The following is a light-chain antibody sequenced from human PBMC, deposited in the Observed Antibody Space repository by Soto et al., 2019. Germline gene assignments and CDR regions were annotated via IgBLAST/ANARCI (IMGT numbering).Light chain of an antibody. CDR3: QQYNSSPWT. CDR2: DAS. V-gene: IGKV1-5*01. J-gene: IGKJ1*01. CDR1: QSISSW. Sequence: DIQMTQSPSTLSASVGDRVTITCRASQSISSWLAWYQQKPGKAPKLLIYDASSLESGVPSRFSGSGSGTDFTLTISSLQPDDFATYYCQQYNSSPWTFGLWTKVEIK.